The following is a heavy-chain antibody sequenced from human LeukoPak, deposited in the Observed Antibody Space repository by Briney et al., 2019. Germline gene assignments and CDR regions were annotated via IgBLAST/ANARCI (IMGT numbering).Heavy chain of an antibody. CDR1: GFTVSSNY. D-gene: IGHD2-2*01. CDR3: ARGEDIVVVPAAKGFDY. Sequence: GGSLRLSCAASGFTVSSNYMSWVRQAPGKGLEWVSGIYSGGSTYYADSVKGRFTISRDNSKNTLYLQMNSLRAEDTAVYYCARGEDIVVVPAAKGFDYWGQGTLVTVSS. V-gene: IGHV3-66*01. J-gene: IGHJ4*02. CDR2: IYSGGST.